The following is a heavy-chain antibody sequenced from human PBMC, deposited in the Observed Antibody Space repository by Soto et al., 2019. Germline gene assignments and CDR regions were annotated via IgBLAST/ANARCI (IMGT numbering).Heavy chain of an antibody. D-gene: IGHD3-22*01. CDR3: ARDPNDSSAYYHHYYYGMDV. CDR1: GYTFTRYR. V-gene: IGHV1-3*01. Sequence: ASVKVYCKTSGYTFTRYRIDWVSKANGQRLEWTGWINAGNGNTKYSEKFQGRVTITRDTSASTAYLELSSLRSEDTAVYYCARDPNDSSAYYHHYYYGMDVWGQGTTVTVSS. CDR2: INAGNGNT. J-gene: IGHJ6*02.